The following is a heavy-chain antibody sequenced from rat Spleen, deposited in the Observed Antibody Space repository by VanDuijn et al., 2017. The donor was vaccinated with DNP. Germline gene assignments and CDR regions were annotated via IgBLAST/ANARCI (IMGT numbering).Heavy chain of an antibody. CDR2: IDSSGGYT. J-gene: IGHJ2*01. CDR3: TTVVYTSGYLDY. V-gene: IGHV5S13*01. CDR1: GFTFSNYG. D-gene: IGHD4-3*01. Sequence: EVQLVESGGGLVQPGRSLRLSCAASGFTFSNYGMAWVRQAPKKGLEWVATIDSSGGYTYYRDSVKGRFTISRENAKTTLYLQMDSLRSEDTATYYCTTVVYTSGYLDYWGQGVMVTVSS.